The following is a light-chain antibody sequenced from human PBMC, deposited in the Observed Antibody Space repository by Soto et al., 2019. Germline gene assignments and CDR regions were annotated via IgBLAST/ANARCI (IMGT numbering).Light chain of an antibody. Sequence: QTVVTQEPSFSVSPGRTVTLTCGLSSGSVSTSYYPSWYQQTPGQAPRTLIYSTNTRSSGVPDRFSGSILGNKAALTITGAQADDESDYYCVLYMGSGSWVFGGGTKLTAL. J-gene: IGLJ3*02. CDR1: SGSVSTSYY. CDR2: STN. V-gene: IGLV8-61*01. CDR3: VLYMGSGSWV.